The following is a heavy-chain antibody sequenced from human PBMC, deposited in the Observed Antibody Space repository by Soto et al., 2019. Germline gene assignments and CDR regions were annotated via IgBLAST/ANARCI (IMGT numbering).Heavy chain of an antibody. Sequence: QVQLQESGPGLVKPSETLSLTCTVSGDSISSYYWSWIRQPPGKGLEWIGYIYYRGSTNYNPSLKSRVTTSVDTSKNQFSLKLSSVTAADTAMYYCARFNWYFDLWGRGTLVTVSS. J-gene: IGHJ2*01. V-gene: IGHV4-59*01. CDR2: IYYRGST. CDR3: ARFNWYFDL. CDR1: GDSISSYY.